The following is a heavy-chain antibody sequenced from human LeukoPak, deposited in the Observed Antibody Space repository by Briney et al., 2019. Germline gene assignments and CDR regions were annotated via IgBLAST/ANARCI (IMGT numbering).Heavy chain of an antibody. CDR2: IYTSENT. V-gene: IGHV4-61*02. Sequence: SSQTLSLTCTVSGGSISSGSYYWSWIRQPAGKGLEWIGRIYTSENTNYNPSLKSRVAISVDTSKNQFSLKLSSVTAADTAVYYCARRYFSSSPYHFDYWGQGTLVTVSS. CDR1: GGSISSGSYY. D-gene: IGHD6-13*01. J-gene: IGHJ4*02. CDR3: ARRYFSSSPYHFDY.